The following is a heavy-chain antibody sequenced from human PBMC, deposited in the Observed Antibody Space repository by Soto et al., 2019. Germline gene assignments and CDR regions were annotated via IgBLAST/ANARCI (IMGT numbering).Heavy chain of an antibody. V-gene: IGHV1-2*02. CDR1: GYTFTGYY. CDR2: INPNSGGT. Sequence: QVQLVQSGAEVKKPGASVKVSCKASGYTFTGYYIHWVRQAPGQGLEWMGWINPNSGGTKYPQKFQGRVTMTRDKSIRTIYMSLTGLKSDDTAVYFCARDRAKGGGSAGFDYWGQGTLVAVSS. CDR3: ARDRAKGGGSAGFDY. D-gene: IGHD2-15*01. J-gene: IGHJ4*02.